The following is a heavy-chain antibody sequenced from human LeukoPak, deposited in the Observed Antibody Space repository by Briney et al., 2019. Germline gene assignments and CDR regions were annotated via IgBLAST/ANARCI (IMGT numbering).Heavy chain of an antibody. CDR2: VSGGGGTT. Sequence: PGGSLRLSCAASGFTFSSYAMSWVRQPPGKGLEWVSSVSGGGGTTYYADSVKGRFTISRGNSKNTLFLQMNSLRAEDTAIYYCAKDMGYCSSATCYGLDYWGQGTLVTVSS. J-gene: IGHJ4*02. V-gene: IGHV3-23*01. CDR3: AKDMGYCSSATCYGLDY. CDR1: GFTFSSYA. D-gene: IGHD2-2*01.